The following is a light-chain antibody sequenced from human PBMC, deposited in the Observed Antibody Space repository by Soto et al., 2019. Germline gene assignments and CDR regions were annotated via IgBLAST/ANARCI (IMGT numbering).Light chain of an antibody. J-gene: IGKJ4*01. V-gene: IGKV3D-20*02. CDR1: QSVSNTH. CDR3: QQHSNWPLT. Sequence: EIVLTQSPGSLSLSPGESSTLSFRSSQSVSNTHVAWYQQRPGQAPRLLTYDASRRDIGVPDRFSGSGSGTDFTLIISSLEPEDFAVYYCQQHSNWPLTFGGGTKVDI. CDR2: DAS.